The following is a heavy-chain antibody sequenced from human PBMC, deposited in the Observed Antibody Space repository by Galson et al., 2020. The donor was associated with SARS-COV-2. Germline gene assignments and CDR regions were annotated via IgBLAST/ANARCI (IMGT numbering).Heavy chain of an antibody. CDR3: ARDLTPYYDFWSGYWEEGLFDC. CDR2: ISSSSTI. V-gene: IGHV3-48*04. Sequence: GESLKISCAASGFTFSSYSMNWVRQAPGKGLEWVSYISSSSTIYYADSVKGRFTIPRDNAKNSLYLQMNSLRAEDTAVYYCARDLTPYYDFWSGYWEEGLFDCWGQGTLVTVSS. J-gene: IGHJ4*02. CDR1: GFTFSSYS. D-gene: IGHD3-3*01.